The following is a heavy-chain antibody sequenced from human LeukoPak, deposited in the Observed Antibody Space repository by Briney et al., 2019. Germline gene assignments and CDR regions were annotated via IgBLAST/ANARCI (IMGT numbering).Heavy chain of an antibody. CDR2: ISSSSSTI. V-gene: IGHV3-48*01. J-gene: IGHJ4*02. CDR1: GFTFSSYS. CDR3: ARDATDITIFGVVIIGDFGY. D-gene: IGHD3-3*01. Sequence: GGSLRLSCAASGFTFSSYSMNWVRQAPGKGLEWVSYISSSSSTIYYADSVKGRFTISRDNAKNSLYLQMNSLRAEDTAVYYCARDATDITIFGVVIIGDFGYWGQGTLVTVSS.